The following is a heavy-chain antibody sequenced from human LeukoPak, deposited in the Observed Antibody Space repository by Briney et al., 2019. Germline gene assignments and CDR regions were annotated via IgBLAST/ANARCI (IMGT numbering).Heavy chain of an antibody. Sequence: SETLSLTCTVSGGSISSSNYYWGWIRQPPGKGLEWIGSIYYSGSTYYNPSLKSRVTISVDTSENQFSLRLTSVTAADTAVYYCARDYGVYAQNFDYWGQGTLVTVSS. CDR1: GGSISSSNYY. J-gene: IGHJ4*02. CDR2: IYYSGST. CDR3: ARDYGVYAQNFDY. V-gene: IGHV4-39*07. D-gene: IGHD4-17*01.